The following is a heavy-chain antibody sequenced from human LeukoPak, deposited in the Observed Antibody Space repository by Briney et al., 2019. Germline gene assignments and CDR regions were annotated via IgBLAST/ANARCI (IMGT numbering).Heavy chain of an antibody. CDR2: ISAYNGNT. D-gene: IGHD4-17*01. CDR3: ARDVWYGDYFHRSDY. J-gene: IGHJ4*02. Sequence: ASVKVSCKASGYTFTSYGISWVRQAPGQGLEWMGWISAYNGNTNYAQKLQGRVTMTTDTSTSTAYMELRSLRSDDTAVYYCARDVWYGDYFHRSDYWGQGTLVAVSS. CDR1: GYTFTSYG. V-gene: IGHV1-18*01.